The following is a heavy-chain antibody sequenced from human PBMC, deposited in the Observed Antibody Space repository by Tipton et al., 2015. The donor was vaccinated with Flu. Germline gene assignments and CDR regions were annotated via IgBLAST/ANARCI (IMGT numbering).Heavy chain of an antibody. CDR1: GYSISSGYC. CDR2: IYHSGGT. D-gene: IGHD3-22*01. J-gene: IGHJ1*01. Sequence: TLSLTCTVSGYSISSGYCWGWIRQPPGKGLEWIGNIYHSGGTYYNPSLKGRVTISEDTSKNQFSLKLTSVTAADTAAYYCAGLRREERYYDTRGLLDWGQGTLVAVSS. V-gene: IGHV4-38-2*02. CDR3: AGLRREERYYDTRGLLD.